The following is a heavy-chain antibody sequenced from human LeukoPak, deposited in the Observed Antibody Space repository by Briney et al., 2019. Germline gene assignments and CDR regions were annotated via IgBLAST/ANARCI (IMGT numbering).Heavy chain of an antibody. D-gene: IGHD2-21*02. V-gene: IGHV3-64D*06. CDR2: IPSNGGTT. CDR3: VRDRVVVTATFDC. J-gene: IGHJ4*02. CDR1: GFTFSGYA. Sequence: GSLRLSCSASGFTFSGYAMHWVRQAPGKGLEYVSGIPSNGGTTYYADSVKGRFTISRDNSKNTLYLQMSSLRAEDTAVYFCVRDRVVVTATFDCWGQGTLITVSS.